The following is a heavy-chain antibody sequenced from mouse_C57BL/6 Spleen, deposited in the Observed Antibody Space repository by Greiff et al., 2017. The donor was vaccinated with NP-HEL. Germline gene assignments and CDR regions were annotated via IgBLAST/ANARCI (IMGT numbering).Heavy chain of an antibody. CDR1: GYTFTSYW. CDR2: IDPSDSYT. V-gene: IGHV1-50*01. CDR3: ASITTVVDY. J-gene: IGHJ2*01. Sequence: QVQLKQPGAELVKPGASVKLSCKASGYTFTSYWMPWVKQRPGQGLEWIGEIDPSDSYTNYNQKFKGKATLTVDTSSSTAYMQLSSLTAEDSAVYYCASITTVVDYWGQGTTLTVSS. D-gene: IGHD1-1*01.